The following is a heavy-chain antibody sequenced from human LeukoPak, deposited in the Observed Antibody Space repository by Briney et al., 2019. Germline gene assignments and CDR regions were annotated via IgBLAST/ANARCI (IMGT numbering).Heavy chain of an antibody. D-gene: IGHD3-3*01. CDR2: ISGSGGST. J-gene: IGHJ4*02. Sequence: GGSLRLSCAASGFTFSSYAMSWVRQAPGKGLGWVSAISGSGGSTYYADSVKGRFTISRDNSKNTLYLQMNSLRAEDTAVYYCAKDPPSITIFGVVTNYFDYWGQGTLVTVSS. V-gene: IGHV3-23*01. CDR3: AKDPPSITIFGVVTNYFDY. CDR1: GFTFSSYA.